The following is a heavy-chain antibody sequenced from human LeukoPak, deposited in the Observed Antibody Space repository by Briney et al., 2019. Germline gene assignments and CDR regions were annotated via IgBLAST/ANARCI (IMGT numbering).Heavy chain of an antibody. J-gene: IGHJ5*02. Sequence: SGTLSLTCTVSGGSISSSDWYCWVRQSPGKGLEWIGEIYHSGSTNYNPSLKSRVTISVDTSKNQFSLKLSSVTAADTAVYYCARRLPPGYPPRNWFDPWGQGTLVTVSS. CDR1: GGSISSSDW. CDR3: ARRLPPGYPPRNWFDP. D-gene: IGHD5-18*01. V-gene: IGHV4-4*02. CDR2: IYHSGST.